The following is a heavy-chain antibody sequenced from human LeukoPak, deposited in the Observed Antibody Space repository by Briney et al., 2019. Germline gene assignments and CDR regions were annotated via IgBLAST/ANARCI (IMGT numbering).Heavy chain of an antibody. V-gene: IGHV3-23*01. Sequence: GGSLRLSCAASGFTFSTYAMTWVRQAPGKGLEWVSGISGSGGSTYYADSVKGRFTISRDNSKNTLYLQMNSLRAEDTAVYYCAKTYYDILTGAFGIWGQGTMVTVSS. CDR2: ISGSGGST. CDR3: AKTYYDILTGAFGI. CDR1: GFTFSTYA. D-gene: IGHD3-9*01. J-gene: IGHJ3*02.